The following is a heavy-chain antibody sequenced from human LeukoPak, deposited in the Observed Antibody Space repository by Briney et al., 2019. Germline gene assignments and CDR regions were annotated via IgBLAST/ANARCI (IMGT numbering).Heavy chain of an antibody. CDR2: INSDGSST. CDR1: GFTFSSYA. CDR3: ARDRGVGAPDY. J-gene: IGHJ4*02. Sequence: GGSPRLSCAASGFTFSSYAMSWVRQAPGKGLVWVSRINSDGSSTNYADSVKGRFTISRDSVKNALYLEMNSLRAEDTAVYYCARDRGVGAPDYWGQGTLVTVSS. D-gene: IGHD1-26*01. V-gene: IGHV3-74*01.